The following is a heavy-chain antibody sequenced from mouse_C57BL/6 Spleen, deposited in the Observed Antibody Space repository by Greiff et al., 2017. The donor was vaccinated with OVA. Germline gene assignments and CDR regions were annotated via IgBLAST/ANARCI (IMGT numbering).Heavy chain of an antibody. J-gene: IGHJ4*01. CDR1: GFTFSDYG. D-gene: IGHD2-5*01. CDR3: ARHYSNRYAMDY. Sequence: VQLQQSGGGLVKPGGSLKLSCAASGFTFSDYGMHWVRQAPEKGLEWVAYISSGSSTIYYADTVQGRFTIYRDNAKNTLFLQMTRLRSEDTAMYYCARHYSNRYAMDYWGQGTSVTVSS. V-gene: IGHV5-17*01. CDR2: ISSGSSTI.